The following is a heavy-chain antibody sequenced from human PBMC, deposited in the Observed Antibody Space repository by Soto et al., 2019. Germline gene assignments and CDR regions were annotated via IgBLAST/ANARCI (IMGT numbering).Heavy chain of an antibody. CDR3: ARVSEMGTVTEGYDYYMDV. CDR1: GGTFSNYT. J-gene: IGHJ6*03. D-gene: IGHD4-17*01. CDR2: IIPIFNIA. V-gene: IGHV1-69*02. Sequence: QVQLVQSGAEVKKPGSSVKVSCKASGGTFSNYTISWVRQAPGQGLEWMGRIIPIFNIANYAQKFQGRVTITADKSTSTVYMELSNPRSEDTAVYYCARVSEMGTVTEGYDYYMDVWGKGTTVTVSS.